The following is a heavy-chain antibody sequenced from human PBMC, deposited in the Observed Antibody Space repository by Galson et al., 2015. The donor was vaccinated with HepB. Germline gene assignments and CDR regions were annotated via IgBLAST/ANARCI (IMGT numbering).Heavy chain of an antibody. J-gene: IGHJ4*02. D-gene: IGHD3-3*01. CDR3: ARDSRRGGQYDFWSGTHGY. V-gene: IGHV1-2*06. CDR1: GYTFTGYY. Sequence: SVKVSCKASGYTFTGYYMHWVRQAPGQGLEWMGRVNPNSGGTNYAQKFQGRVTMTRDTSISTAYMELSRLRSDDTAVYYCARDSRRGGQYDFWSGTHGYWGQGTLVTVSS. CDR2: VNPNSGGT.